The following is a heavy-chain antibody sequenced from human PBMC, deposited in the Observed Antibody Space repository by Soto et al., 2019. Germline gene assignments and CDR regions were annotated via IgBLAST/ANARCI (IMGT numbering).Heavy chain of an antibody. Sequence: ASVKVSCKASGYTFTSYGISWVRQAPGQGLEWMGWISAYNGNTNYAQKLQGRVTMTTDTSTSTAYMELRSLRSDDTAVYYCARVGSSGWYVLDSHYYYYMDVWGKGTTVTVSS. CDR2: ISAYNGNT. CDR1: GYTFTSYG. V-gene: IGHV1-18*01. J-gene: IGHJ6*03. CDR3: ARVGSSGWYVLDSHYYYYMDV. D-gene: IGHD6-19*01.